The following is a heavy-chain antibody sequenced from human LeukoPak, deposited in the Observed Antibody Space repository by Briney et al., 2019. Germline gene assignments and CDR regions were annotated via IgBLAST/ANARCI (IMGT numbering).Heavy chain of an antibody. CDR1: GFTFSNYW. J-gene: IGHJ4*02. CDR2: INGDGSEK. D-gene: IGHD3-22*01. V-gene: IGHV3-7*03. Sequence: GGSLRLSCAASGFTFSNYWMNWIRQAPGKGLEWVAKINGDGSEKDYVDSVKGRFTISRDNSKNTLYLQMNSLRAEDTAVYYCARLTAYDSSGYYRGYFDYWGQGTLVTVSS. CDR3: ARLTAYDSSGYYRGYFDY.